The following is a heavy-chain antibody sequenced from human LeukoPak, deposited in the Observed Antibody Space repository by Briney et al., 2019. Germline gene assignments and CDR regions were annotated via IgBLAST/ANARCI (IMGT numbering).Heavy chain of an antibody. V-gene: IGHV3-53*01. CDR2: IYSGGST. CDR1: GFTVSSNY. J-gene: IGHJ4*02. Sequence: PEGSLRLSCAASGFTVSSNYMSWVRQAPGKGLEWVSVIYSGGSTYYAGSVKGRFTISRDNSKNTLYLQMNSLRAEDTAVYYCARDRPAARRKLTFDYWGQGTLVTVSS. D-gene: IGHD6-6*01. CDR3: ARDRPAARRKLTFDY.